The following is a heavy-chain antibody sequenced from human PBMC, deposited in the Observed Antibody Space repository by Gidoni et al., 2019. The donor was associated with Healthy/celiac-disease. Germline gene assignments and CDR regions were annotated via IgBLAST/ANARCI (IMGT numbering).Heavy chain of an antibody. D-gene: IGHD1-26*01. CDR2: ISGSGGST. CDR1: GLPFSSYA. CDR3: AKEGSIVGATTDY. J-gene: IGHJ4*02. Sequence: EVQLLESGGGLVQHGGSLRLSCAASGLPFSSYAMSWVRQAPGKGLEWVSAISGSGGSTYYADSVKGRFTISRDNSKNTLYLQMNSLRAEDTAVYYCAKEGSIVGATTDYWGQGTLVTVSS. V-gene: IGHV3-23*01.